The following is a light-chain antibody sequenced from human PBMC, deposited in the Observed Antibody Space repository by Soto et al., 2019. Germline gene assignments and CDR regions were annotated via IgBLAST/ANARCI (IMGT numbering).Light chain of an antibody. V-gene: IGLV6-57*04. Sequence: NFMLTQPHSVSESPGKTVTISCTRSSGSISSNYVQWYQQRPGSAPTTVIYEDNQRPSGVPDRFSGSIDSSSNSASLTISGLKTEDEADYYCQSYDSCTRVFGGGTKVTVL. CDR3: QSYDSCTRV. CDR2: EDN. J-gene: IGLJ2*01. CDR1: SGSISSNY.